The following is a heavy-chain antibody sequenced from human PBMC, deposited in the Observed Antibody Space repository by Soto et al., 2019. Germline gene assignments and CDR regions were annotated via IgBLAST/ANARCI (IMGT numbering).Heavy chain of an antibody. CDR1: GFSLSTYGVG. CDR3: AHRPGFSMAFDY. J-gene: IGHJ4*02. D-gene: IGHD3-10*01. CDR2: IYWDDDT. Sequence: SGPTLVNPTQTVTLTCTFSGFSLSTYGVGAGWIRQPPGKALEWLALIYWDDDTRFSPSLNSRLAITKDTSKSQVVLTMTHMDPVDTATYYCAHRPGFSMAFDYWGPGSLVTVSS. V-gene: IGHV2-5*02.